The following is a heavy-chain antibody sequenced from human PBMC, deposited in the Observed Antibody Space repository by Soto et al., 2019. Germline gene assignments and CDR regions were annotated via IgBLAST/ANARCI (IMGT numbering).Heavy chain of an antibody. CDR2: ISWNSGSI. V-gene: IGHV3-9*01. J-gene: IGHJ4*02. D-gene: IGHD2-2*01. Sequence: EVQLVESGGGLVQPGRSLRLSCAASGFTFDDYAMHWVRQAPGKGLEWVSGISWNSGSIGYADSVKGRFTISRDNAKNSLYLQMNSLRAEDTALYYCAKTTLGYCSSTCCYHFDYWGQGTLVTVSS. CDR1: GFTFDDYA. CDR3: AKTTLGYCSSTCCYHFDY.